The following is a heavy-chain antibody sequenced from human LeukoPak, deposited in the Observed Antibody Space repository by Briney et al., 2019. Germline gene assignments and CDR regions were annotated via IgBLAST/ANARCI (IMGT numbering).Heavy chain of an antibody. D-gene: IGHD3-10*02. CDR2: ISSSGSTI. V-gene: IGHV3-48*04. CDR1: AFTFSSYS. CDR3: AELGITMIGGV. J-gene: IGHJ6*04. Sequence: GGSLRLSFAASAFTFSSYSMNWVRQAPGRGLEWVSYISSSGSTIYYADSVKGRFTISRDNAKNSLYLQMNSLRAEDTAVYYCAELGITMIGGVWGKGTTVTISS.